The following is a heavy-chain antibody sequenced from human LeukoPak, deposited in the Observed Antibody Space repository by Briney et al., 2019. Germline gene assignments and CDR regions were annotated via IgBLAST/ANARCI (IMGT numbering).Heavy chain of an antibody. CDR2: ISSSGSTI. V-gene: IGHV3-48*03. D-gene: IGHD5-12*01. CDR3: AKNGYSGYVRYYFDY. CDR1: GFTFSSYE. Sequence: GGSLRLSCAASGFTFSSYEMNWVRQAPGKGLEWVSYISSSGSTIYYADSVKGRFTISRDNSKNTLYLQMNSLRAEDTAVYYCAKNGYSGYVRYYFDYWAREPWSPSPQ. J-gene: IGHJ4*02.